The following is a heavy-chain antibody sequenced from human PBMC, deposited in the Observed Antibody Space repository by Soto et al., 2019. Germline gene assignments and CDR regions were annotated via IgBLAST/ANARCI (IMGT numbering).Heavy chain of an antibody. J-gene: IGHJ6*02. CDR3: AREGVAPYYYYGMDV. CDR1: GYTFTRSG. D-gene: IGHD5-12*01. Sequence: ASVKVSCKASGYTFTRSGISWVRRAPGQGLEWMGWISTYNGDTNYAQTFQGRVTMTTDTSTSTVHMEVRSLRSDDTAVYYCAREGVAPYYYYGMDVWGQGTPVTVS. CDR2: ISTYNGDT. V-gene: IGHV1-18*01.